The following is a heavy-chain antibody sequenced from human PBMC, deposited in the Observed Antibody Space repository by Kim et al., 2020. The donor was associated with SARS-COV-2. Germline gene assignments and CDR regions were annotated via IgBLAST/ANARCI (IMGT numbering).Heavy chain of an antibody. V-gene: IGHV4-4*07. CDR3: ARRESASNVFDY. J-gene: IGHJ4*02. CDR2: IYSSGNT. Sequence: SETLSLTCTVSGGSINTYYWSWIRQPAGKGLEWIGRIYSSGNTNYNPSLKSRVIVSIDTSKNQFSLKLSSVTAADTAVYYCARRESASNVFDYWGQGTLV. CDR1: GGSINTYY.